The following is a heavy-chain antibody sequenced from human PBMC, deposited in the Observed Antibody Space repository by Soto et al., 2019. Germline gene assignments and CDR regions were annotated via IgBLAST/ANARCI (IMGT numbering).Heavy chain of an antibody. CDR1: GFIFSSYA. D-gene: IGHD6-19*01. CDR3: PKPYYGGWYQDKVDS. V-gene: IGHV3-30*18. Sequence: GGSLRLSCAASGFIFSSYAMYVVRQAPGKGLQWMAVISYDESNTYYADSVKGRFTISRDNSKNTVYLQMKSLRAEDTAFYYCPKPYYGGWYQDKVDSWGQGT. J-gene: IGHJ4*02. CDR2: ISYDESNT.